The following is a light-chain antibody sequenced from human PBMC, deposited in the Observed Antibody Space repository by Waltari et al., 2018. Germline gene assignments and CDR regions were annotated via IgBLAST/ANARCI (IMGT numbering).Light chain of an antibody. Sequence: DIQMTQSPSSLSASVGDRVTITCRASQSISSYLNWYQQKPGKAPKLLIYAASSLQSGVPSRFSGSGSGTDFTLTISSLQPEDFATYYCQQSYSTPPLTFGGGNTVEIK. J-gene: IGKJ4*01. CDR2: AAS. CDR1: QSISSY. CDR3: QQSYSTPPLT. V-gene: IGKV1-39*01.